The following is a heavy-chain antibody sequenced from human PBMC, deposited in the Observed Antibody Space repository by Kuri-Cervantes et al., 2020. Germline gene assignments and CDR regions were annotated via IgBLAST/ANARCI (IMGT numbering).Heavy chain of an antibody. V-gene: IGHV4-34*01. Sequence: GSLRLSCAVYGGSFSGYYWSWIRQTPGKGLEWIGEINHSGSTNYNPSLKSRVTISVDTSKNQFSLKLSSVTAADTAVYYCAREDRDYDILTGYTGYYFDYWGQGTLVTVSS. CDR1: GGSFSGYY. CDR3: AREDRDYDILTGYTGYYFDY. J-gene: IGHJ4*02. D-gene: IGHD3-9*01. CDR2: INHSGST.